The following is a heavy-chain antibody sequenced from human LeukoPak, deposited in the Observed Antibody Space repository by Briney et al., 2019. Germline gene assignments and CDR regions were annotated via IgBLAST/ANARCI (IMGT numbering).Heavy chain of an antibody. J-gene: IGHJ4*02. CDR2: ISAYNGNT. D-gene: IGHD4-17*01. CDR1: GYTFTSYG. Sequence: ASVKVSCKASGYTFTSYGISWVRQAPGQGLEWMGWISAYNGNTNYAQKLQGRVTMTTDTSTSTAYMELRSLRSDDTAVYYCAKLSTVTPLLKYYFDYWGQGTLVTVSS. CDR3: AKLSTVTPLLKYYFDY. V-gene: IGHV1-18*01.